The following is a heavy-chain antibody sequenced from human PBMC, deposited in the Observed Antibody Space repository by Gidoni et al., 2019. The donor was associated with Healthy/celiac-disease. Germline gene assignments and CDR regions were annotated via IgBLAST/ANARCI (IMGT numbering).Heavy chain of an antibody. Sequence: QLQLQESGPGLVKPSETLSLTCTVSGGSISSSSYYWGWIRQPPGKGLEWIGSIYYSGSTYYTPSLKSRVTISVDTSKNQFSLKLSSVTAADTAVYYCVAAGTNYYYGMDVWGQGTTVTVSS. CDR1: GGSISSSSYY. CDR3: VAAGTNYYYGMDV. J-gene: IGHJ6*02. D-gene: IGHD6-13*01. V-gene: IGHV4-39*01. CDR2: IYYSGST.